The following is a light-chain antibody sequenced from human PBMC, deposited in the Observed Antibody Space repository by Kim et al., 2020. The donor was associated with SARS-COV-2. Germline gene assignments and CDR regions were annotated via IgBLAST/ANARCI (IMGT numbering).Light chain of an antibody. Sequence: SPGERATLACRASRSVSSNYLAWYQQKPGQAPRLLIYGTSSRATGIPDRFSGSGFGTDFTLTISRLEPEDFAVYFCQQYRSSPHTFGQGTRLEIK. CDR1: RSVSSNY. CDR3: QQYRSSPHT. CDR2: GTS. V-gene: IGKV3-20*01. J-gene: IGKJ5*01.